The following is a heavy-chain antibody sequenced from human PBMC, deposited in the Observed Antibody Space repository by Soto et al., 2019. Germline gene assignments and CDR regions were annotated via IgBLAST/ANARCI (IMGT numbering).Heavy chain of an antibody. D-gene: IGHD3-3*01. Sequence: SETLSLTCTVSGGSISSSSYYWGWIRQPPGKGLEWIGSIYYSGSTYYNPSLKSRVTISVDTSKNQFSLKLRSVTAADTAVYYCARHKTYYDFWSGTNAFDIWGKGTMVTV. V-gene: IGHV4-39*01. CDR3: ARHKTYYDFWSGTNAFDI. CDR2: IYYSGST. J-gene: IGHJ3*02. CDR1: GGSISSSSYY.